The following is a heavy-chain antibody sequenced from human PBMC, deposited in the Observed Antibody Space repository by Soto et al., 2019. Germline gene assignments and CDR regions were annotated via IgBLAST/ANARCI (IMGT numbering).Heavy chain of an antibody. CDR3: ARDLEFGQADY. CDR2: IYTSGST. CDR1: GGSIISYY. V-gene: IGHV4-4*07. Sequence: PSETLSLTCTVSGGSIISYYWSWIRQPSGKGLEWIGRIYTSGSTNYNPSLKSRVTMSVDTSKNQFSLKLSSVTAADTAVYYCARDLEFGQADYWGQGSQVTVSS. J-gene: IGHJ4*02. D-gene: IGHD3-3*01.